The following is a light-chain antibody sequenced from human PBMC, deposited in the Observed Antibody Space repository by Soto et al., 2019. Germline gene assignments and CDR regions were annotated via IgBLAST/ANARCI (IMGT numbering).Light chain of an antibody. Sequence: QSALTQPPSASGSLGQSVTISCTGTSSDVGGYNYVSWHQQHPGKAPKLMIYEVTKRPSGVPDRFSGSKSGNTASLPVSGLQAEDEADYYCSSVAGGGTPVLFGGGTKVTVL. CDR1: SSDVGGYNY. CDR2: EVT. CDR3: SSVAGGGTPVL. V-gene: IGLV2-8*01. J-gene: IGLJ2*01.